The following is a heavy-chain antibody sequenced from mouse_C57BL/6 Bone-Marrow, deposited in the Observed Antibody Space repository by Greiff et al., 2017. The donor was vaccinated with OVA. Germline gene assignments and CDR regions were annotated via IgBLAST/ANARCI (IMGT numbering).Heavy chain of an antibody. CDR1: GYTFTSYW. D-gene: IGHD2-10*01. Sequence: QVQLQQPGAELVRPGTSVKLSCKASGYTFTSYWMHWVKQRPGQGLEWIGVIDPSDSYTNYNQKFKGKATLTVDTSSSTAYMQLSSLTSEDSAVYYCARSGLLPWYFDVWGTGTTVTVSS. CDR2: IDPSDSYT. CDR3: ARSGLLPWYFDV. V-gene: IGHV1-59*01. J-gene: IGHJ1*03.